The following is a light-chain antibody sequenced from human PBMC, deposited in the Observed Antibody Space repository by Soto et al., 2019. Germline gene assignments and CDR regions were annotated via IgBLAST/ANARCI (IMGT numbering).Light chain of an antibody. CDR1: SSDVGSQNL. CDR3: CSFAAGNTYV. J-gene: IGLJ1*01. V-gene: IGLV2-23*01. Sequence: ALTQPASVSGSPGQSITISCTGSSSDVGSQNLVSWYQQHPRKAPKLIIYEGSRRPSGVSNRFSGSQSGNTASLTVSGLQAEDEADYYCCSFAAGNTYVFGSGTKVTVL. CDR2: EGS.